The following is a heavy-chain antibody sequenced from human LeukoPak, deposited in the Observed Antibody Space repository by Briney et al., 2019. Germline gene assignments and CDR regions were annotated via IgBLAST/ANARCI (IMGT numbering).Heavy chain of an antibody. D-gene: IGHD3-9*01. CDR2: ISGNGGST. V-gene: IGHV3-23*01. J-gene: IGHJ4*02. CDR1: TXSSYS. Sequence: TXSSYSMSWVRQAPGKGLXWXSSISGNGGSTYYADSVKGRFTISRDNSKSTLYLQMNSLRAEDTAVYYCARVRDRYFEALDYWGQGTLVTVSS. CDR3: ARVRDRYFEALDY.